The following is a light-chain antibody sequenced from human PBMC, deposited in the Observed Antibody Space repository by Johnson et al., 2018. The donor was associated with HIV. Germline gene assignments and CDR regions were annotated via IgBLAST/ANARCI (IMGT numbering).Light chain of an antibody. V-gene: IGLV1-51*01. Sequence: TQPPSVSAAPGQKVTISCSGSSSNIGNNYVSWYQQLPGTAPKLLIYDNNKRPSGIPDRFPGSKSGTSATLGLTGLQTGDEADYYCGTGDSSLSAFYVFGTGTKVTVL. CDR2: DNN. CDR1: SSNIGNNY. CDR3: GTGDSSLSAFYV. J-gene: IGLJ1*01.